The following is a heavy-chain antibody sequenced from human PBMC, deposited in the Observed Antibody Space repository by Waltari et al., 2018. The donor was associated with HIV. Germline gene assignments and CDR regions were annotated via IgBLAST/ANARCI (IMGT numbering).Heavy chain of an antibody. CDR2: IYTSGRT. V-gene: IGHV4-61*02. D-gene: IGHD3-22*01. J-gene: IGHJ6*02. Sequence: VQLQESGPGPVKPSQNLSLTCPVSGGSISSCSYYWSWLRQPAGKGVEWIGRIYTSGRTNYIPAPKSRVTITVYTSKNQFSLKLSSVTAADTAVYYCARDHYDSSGYYWDYYYGMDVWGQGTTVTVSS. CDR1: GGSISSCSYY. CDR3: ARDHYDSSGYYWDYYYGMDV.